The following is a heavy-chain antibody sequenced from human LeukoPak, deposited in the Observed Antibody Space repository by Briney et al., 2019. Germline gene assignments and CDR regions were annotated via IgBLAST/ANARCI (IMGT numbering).Heavy chain of an antibody. J-gene: IGHJ4*02. D-gene: IGHD1-26*01. CDR3: ASSGSYHKVSDY. Sequence: ASVKVSCKASGYTFTSYYMHWVRQAPGQGLEWMGIINPSGGSTSYAQKFQGRVTTTRDTSTSTVYMELSSLRSEDTAVYYCASSGSYHKVSDYWGQGTLVTVSS. V-gene: IGHV1-46*01. CDR2: INPSGGST. CDR1: GYTFTSYY.